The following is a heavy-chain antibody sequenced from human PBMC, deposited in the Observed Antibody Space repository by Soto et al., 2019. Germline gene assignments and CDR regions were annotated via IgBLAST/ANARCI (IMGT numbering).Heavy chain of an antibody. J-gene: IGHJ4*02. CDR1: GFTFSSYE. D-gene: IGHD3-22*01. V-gene: IGHV3-48*03. Sequence: GSLRLSCAASGFTFSSYEMNWVRQAPGKGLEWVSYISSSGSTIYYADSVKGRFTISRDNAKNSLYLQMNSLRAEDTAVYYCARMDYDSSGYYLDYWGQGTLVTVSS. CDR2: ISSSGSTI. CDR3: ARMDYDSSGYYLDY.